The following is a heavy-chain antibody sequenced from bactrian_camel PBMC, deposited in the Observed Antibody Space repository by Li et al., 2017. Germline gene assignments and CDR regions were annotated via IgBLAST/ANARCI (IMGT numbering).Heavy chain of an antibody. CDR2: IYIGGSSI. V-gene: IGHV3S54*01. Sequence: HVQLVESGGGSVQEGGSLRLSCAASGNIASSYCMGWFRQAPGKEREGVAAIYIGGSSIFYVDSVKGRFTISQDNANGTLYLQMDSLRPEDTAMYYCASGPWGYCTRTKWEGGMNNWGKGTQVTVS. CDR1: GNIASSYC. J-gene: IGHJ7*01. D-gene: IGHD1*01.